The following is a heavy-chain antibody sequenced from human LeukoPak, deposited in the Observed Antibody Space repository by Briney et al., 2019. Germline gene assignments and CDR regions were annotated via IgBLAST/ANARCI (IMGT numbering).Heavy chain of an antibody. J-gene: IGHJ6*03. CDR3: ARDGSYDFWSRNYYMDV. D-gene: IGHD3-3*01. Sequence: GGSLRLPCAASGFTFKTYSMIWVRQAPGKGLEWVSSIRNSGTHVYYADSLKGRFTISRDNARNSLYLQMNSLRAEDTAVYYCARDGSYDFWSRNYYMDVWGKGTTVTVSS. CDR1: GFTFKTYS. CDR2: IRNSGTHV. V-gene: IGHV3-21*01.